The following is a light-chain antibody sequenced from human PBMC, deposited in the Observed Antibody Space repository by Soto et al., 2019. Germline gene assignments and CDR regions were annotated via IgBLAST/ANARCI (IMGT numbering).Light chain of an antibody. CDR3: QQSYSCLALS. J-gene: IGKJ4*01. V-gene: IGKV1-39*01. CDR2: AAS. CDR1: QSIYSY. Sequence: DIQMTQAPSSLSASVGDRVTITCRASQSIYSYVNWYQQKPGKAPKLLIYAASNLQSGVPSRFSGGGSGTDFTLTISSLQPEDFATYYCQQSYSCLALSFGGGTKVDIK.